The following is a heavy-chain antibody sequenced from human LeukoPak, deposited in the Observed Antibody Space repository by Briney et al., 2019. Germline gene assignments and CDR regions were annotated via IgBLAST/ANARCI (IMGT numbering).Heavy chain of an antibody. J-gene: IGHJ3*02. CDR3: ARDRTSGGLRYFDWLPSGPFDAFDI. CDR1: GFTFTSSA. V-gene: IGHV1-58*01. Sequence: SVKVSCKASGFTFTSSAVRWVRQARGQRPEWIGWIVVGSGNTNYAQKFQERVTITRDMSTSTAYMELSSLRAEDTAVYYCARDRTSGGLRYFDWLPSGPFDAFDIWGQGTMVTVSS. D-gene: IGHD3-9*01. CDR2: IVVGSGNT.